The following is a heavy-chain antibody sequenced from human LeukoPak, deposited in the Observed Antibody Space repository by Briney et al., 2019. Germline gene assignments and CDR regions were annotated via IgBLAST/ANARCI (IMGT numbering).Heavy chain of an antibody. V-gene: IGHV6-1*01. CDR1: GDSVSSNNGA. D-gene: IGHD6-19*01. J-gene: IGHJ4*02. Sequence: SQTLSVTCAISGDSVSSNNGAWNWIRQSPSRGLEWLGRTYYRSKWYNDYAASIQGRITINPDTSKNQFSLQLYSATPEDTAVYYCARDVGTTGWHTFDYWGQGTLVTVSS. CDR3: ARDVGTTGWHTFDY. CDR2: TYYRSKWYN.